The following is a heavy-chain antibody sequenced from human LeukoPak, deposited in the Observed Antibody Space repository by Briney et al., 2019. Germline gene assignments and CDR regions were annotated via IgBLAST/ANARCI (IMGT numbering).Heavy chain of an antibody. V-gene: IGHV3-73*01. J-gene: IGHJ6*02. CDR3: TSPGGFWSGYYDYYYYYGMDV. Sequence: GGSLRLSCAASGFTFSSYWMHWVRQASGKGLEWVGRIRSKANSYATAYAASVKGRFTISRDDSKNTAYLQMNSLKTEDTAVYYCTSPGGFWSGYYDYYYYYGMDVWGQGTTVTVSS. CDR1: GFTFSSYW. CDR2: IRSKANSYAT. D-gene: IGHD3-3*01.